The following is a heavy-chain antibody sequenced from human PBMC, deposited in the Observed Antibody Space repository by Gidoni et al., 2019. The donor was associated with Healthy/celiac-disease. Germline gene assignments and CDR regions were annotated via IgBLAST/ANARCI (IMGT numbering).Heavy chain of an antibody. J-gene: IGHJ4*02. CDR1: GGSISSSSSY. CDR3: ARRRGGKEVNFDY. CDR2: IYYSGST. V-gene: IGHV4-39*01. Sequence: QLQLQESGPGLVKPSETLSLTCTVSGGSISSSSSYWGWIRQPPGKGLEWIASIYYSGSTYYNPSLKSRVTISVDTSKNQFSLKLSSVTAADTAVYYCARRRGGKEVNFDYWGQGTLVTVSS. D-gene: IGHD2-15*01.